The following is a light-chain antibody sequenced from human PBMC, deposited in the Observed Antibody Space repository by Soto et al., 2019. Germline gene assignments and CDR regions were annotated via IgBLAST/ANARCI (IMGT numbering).Light chain of an antibody. J-gene: IGKJ2*01. Sequence: DIQMTQSPATLSASVGDTVTITCRASQIIGSWLAWYQQKPGKAPNLLVYAASSLQNAVPSRFSGSGSGTDFTLTISTLQPEDFATYYCQQTFSHPYSIGQGTKLEI. V-gene: IGKV1-39*01. CDR2: AAS. CDR3: QQTFSHPYS. CDR1: QIIGSW.